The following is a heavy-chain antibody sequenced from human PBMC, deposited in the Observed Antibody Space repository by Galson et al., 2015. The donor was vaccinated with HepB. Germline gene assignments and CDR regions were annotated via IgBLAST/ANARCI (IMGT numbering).Heavy chain of an antibody. D-gene: IGHD3-22*01. CDR3: AKEGGYYYDSSGYYPPGYYYYGMDV. CDR2: ISWNSGSI. V-gene: IGHV3-9*01. CDR1: GFTFDDYA. J-gene: IGHJ6*02. Sequence: SLRLSCAASGFTFDDYAMHWVRQAPGKGLEWVSGISWNSGSIGYADSVKGRFTISRDNAKNSLYLQMNSLRAEDTALYYCAKEGGYYYDSSGYYPPGYYYYGMDVWGQGTTVTVSS.